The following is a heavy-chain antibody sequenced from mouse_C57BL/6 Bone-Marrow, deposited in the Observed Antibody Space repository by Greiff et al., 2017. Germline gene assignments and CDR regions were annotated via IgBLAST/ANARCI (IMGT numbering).Heavy chain of an antibody. Sequence: EVQVVESGGGLVKPGGSLKLSCAASGFTFSSYAMSWVRQTPEKRLEWVATISDGGSYTYYPDNVKGRFTISRDNAKNNLYLQMSHLKSEDTAMYCGARYWERYDMDYWGQGTSVTVSA. CDR1: GFTFSSYA. CDR3: ARYWERYDMDY. J-gene: IGHJ4*01. V-gene: IGHV5-4*01. D-gene: IGHD4-1*01. CDR2: ISDGGSYT.